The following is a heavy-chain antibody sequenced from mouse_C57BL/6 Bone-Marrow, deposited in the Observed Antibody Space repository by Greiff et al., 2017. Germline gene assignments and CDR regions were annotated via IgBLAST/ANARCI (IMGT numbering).Heavy chain of an antibody. CDR1: GYTFPSYW. CDR3: ARGYYGSSYAMDY. Sequence: VKLKQPGAELVRPGSSVKLSCKASGYTFPSYWMHWVKPRPIQGLEWIGNIDPSDSETHYNQKFKDKATLTVDKSSSTAYMQLSSLTSEDSAVYYCARGYYGSSYAMDYWGQGTSVTVSS. D-gene: IGHD1-1*01. CDR2: IDPSDSET. V-gene: IGHV1-52*01. J-gene: IGHJ4*01.